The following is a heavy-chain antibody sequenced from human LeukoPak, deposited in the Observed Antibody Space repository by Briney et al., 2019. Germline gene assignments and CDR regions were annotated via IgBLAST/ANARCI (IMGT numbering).Heavy chain of an antibody. CDR2: INHSGST. D-gene: IGHD3-10*01. V-gene: IGHV4-34*01. CDR1: GGSFSGYY. J-gene: IGHJ5*02. CDR3: ARGVRYYYGSGSYRGFDP. Sequence: PSETLSLTCAVYGGSFSGYYWSWIRQPPGKGLEWIGEINHSGSTNYNPSLKSRVTISVDTSKNQFSLKLSSVTAADTAVYYCARGVRYYYGSGSYRGFDPWGQGTLVTVSS.